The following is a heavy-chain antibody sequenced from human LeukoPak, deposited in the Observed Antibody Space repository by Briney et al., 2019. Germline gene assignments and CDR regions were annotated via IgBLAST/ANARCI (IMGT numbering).Heavy chain of an antibody. CDR2: ISAGGGST. V-gene: IGHV3-23*01. CDR1: GFTFSSYA. CDR3: AKAYGYSNRGIDY. D-gene: IGHD6-13*01. J-gene: IGHJ4*02. Sequence: PGASLRLSCAASGFTFSSYAMSWVRQAPGKGLEWVSGISAGGGSTYYADFVKGRFTISRDDSKNTLYLQMNSLRVDDTAVYYCAKAYGYSNRGIDYWGQGTLVTVSS.